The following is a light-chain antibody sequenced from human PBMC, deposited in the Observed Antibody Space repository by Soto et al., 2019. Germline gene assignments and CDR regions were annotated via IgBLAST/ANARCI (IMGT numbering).Light chain of an antibody. CDR3: QQYNNWPTWT. Sequence: EIVMTQSPAILSVSPGERATLSCSASQSVSSNLAWYQQKPGQAPRLLIYGASTRATGIPARFSGSGSGTEFTLTISSLQSEDFAVYYCQQYNNWPTWTFGQGTKVDIK. CDR2: GAS. J-gene: IGKJ1*01. V-gene: IGKV3-15*01. CDR1: QSVSSN.